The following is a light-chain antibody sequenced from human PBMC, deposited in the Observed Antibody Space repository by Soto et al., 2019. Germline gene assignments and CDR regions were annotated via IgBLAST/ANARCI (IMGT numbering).Light chain of an antibody. V-gene: IGKV1-5*01. CDR3: QQYDTSSSFT. CDR2: DAS. CDR1: QVSSSW. J-gene: IGKJ1*01. Sequence: DIQMTQSPSTLSASVGDRVTITCPVKQVSSSWLAWYQQKLGRAPRLLIYDASSIESGVPSRFSGSGYGTDFTLTISSLEPDDFATYYCQQYDTSSSFTFGQGTKVDIK.